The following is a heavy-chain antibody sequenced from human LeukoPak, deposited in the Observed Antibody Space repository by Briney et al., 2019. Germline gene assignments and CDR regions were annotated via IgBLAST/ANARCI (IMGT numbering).Heavy chain of an antibody. D-gene: IGHD3-10*02. CDR3: ASEGYGRDFDY. V-gene: IGHV5-51*01. CDR1: GYSFTSHW. CDR2: IYPGDSDT. Sequence: GESLKISWKGSGYSFTSHWIGWGRQMPGKGLEWVGIIYPGDSDTRYSPSFQGQVTISADKSISTAYLQWSSLKASDTAMYYCASEGYGRDFDYWGQGTLVTVSS. J-gene: IGHJ4*02.